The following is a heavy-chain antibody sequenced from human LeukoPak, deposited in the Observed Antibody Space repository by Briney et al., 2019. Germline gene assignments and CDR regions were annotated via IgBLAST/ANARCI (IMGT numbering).Heavy chain of an antibody. CDR2: INGDGTNT. Sequence: GGSLRLSCAASGFPFSGYGMYWVRQATGKGLVWVSHINGDGTNTNYADSVKGRFTISRDNAKNTLYLQMNSLRAEDTAVYYCARGGVAAGFDYWGQGALVTVSS. CDR3: ARGGVAAGFDY. CDR1: GFPFSGYG. V-gene: IGHV3-74*01. J-gene: IGHJ4*02. D-gene: IGHD6-13*01.